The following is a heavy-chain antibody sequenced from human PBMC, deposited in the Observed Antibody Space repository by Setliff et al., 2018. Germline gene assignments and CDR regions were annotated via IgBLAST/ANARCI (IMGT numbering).Heavy chain of an antibody. Sequence: GESLTISCAASGFTVSSNYMSWVRQAPGKGLEWVSVIYSGGSTYYADSAKGRFTISRDNSKNTLYLQMNSLRAEDTAVYYCASSVLQFLEWFKVPGWDYYYGMDVWGQGTTVTVSS. J-gene: IGHJ6*02. CDR3: ASSVLQFLEWFKVPGWDYYYGMDV. V-gene: IGHV3-66*01. CDR2: IYSGGST. CDR1: GFTVSSNY. D-gene: IGHD3-3*01.